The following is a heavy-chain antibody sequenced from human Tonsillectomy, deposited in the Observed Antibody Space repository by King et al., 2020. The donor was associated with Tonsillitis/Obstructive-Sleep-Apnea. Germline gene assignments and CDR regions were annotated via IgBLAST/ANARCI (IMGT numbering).Heavy chain of an antibody. CDR3: EGDPDYLVVTVGDFLVGLFDP. Sequence: VQLVESGGGLVQPGGSLRLSCAASGFTFRSYWMSWVRQAPGKGLECVANIKQDGSEKYYVDSVKGRFTISRDNAKNSLYLQMNSLRAEDTAVYYCEGDPDYLVVTVGDFLVGLFDPWGQGTLVTVSS. J-gene: IGHJ5*02. D-gene: IGHD2-21*02. CDR1: GFTFRSYW. CDR2: IKQDGSEK. V-gene: IGHV3-7*03.